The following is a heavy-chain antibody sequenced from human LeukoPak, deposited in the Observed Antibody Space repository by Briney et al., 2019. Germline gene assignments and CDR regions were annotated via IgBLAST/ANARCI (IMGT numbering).Heavy chain of an antibody. CDR3: ASGRYYFDY. Sequence: GGSLRLSCGASGFSFSSYWMHWVRQAPGKGLVWVSRINTDGSRTNYADSVKGRFTISRDNSKNTLYLQMNSLRAEDTAVYYCASGRYYFDYWGQGTLVTVSS. V-gene: IGHV3-74*01. CDR2: INTDGSRT. CDR1: GFSFSSYW. J-gene: IGHJ4*02.